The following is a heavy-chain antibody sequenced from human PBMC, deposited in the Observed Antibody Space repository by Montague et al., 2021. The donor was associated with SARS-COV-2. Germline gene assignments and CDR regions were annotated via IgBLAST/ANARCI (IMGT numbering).Heavy chain of an antibody. CDR3: AREYFDNSGMGHY. V-gene: IGHV3-7*01. Sequence: SLRLSCAASGFTFSSYWMSWVRQAPGKGLEWVANIKEDGSEKTYVGSVKGRFTISRDNAKDSLYLQMNSLRAEDTAVYYCAREYFDNSGMGHYWGQGTLVTVSS. CDR1: GFTFSSYW. J-gene: IGHJ4*02. D-gene: IGHD3-22*01. CDR2: IKEDGSEK.